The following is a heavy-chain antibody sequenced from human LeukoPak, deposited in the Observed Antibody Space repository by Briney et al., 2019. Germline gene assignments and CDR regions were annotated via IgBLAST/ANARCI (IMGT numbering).Heavy chain of an antibody. V-gene: IGHV1-18*01. J-gene: IGHJ5*02. Sequence: GASVKVSCKASGYTFTTYNINWVRQAPGQGLEWMGWISGYNGNTNYAQKLQDRVTMTTDTSTSTAYMELSRLRSDDTAVYYCARGRNTMVRGVRYWFDPWGQGTLVTVSS. D-gene: IGHD3-10*01. CDR2: ISGYNGNT. CDR3: ARGRNTMVRGVRYWFDP. CDR1: GYTFTTYN.